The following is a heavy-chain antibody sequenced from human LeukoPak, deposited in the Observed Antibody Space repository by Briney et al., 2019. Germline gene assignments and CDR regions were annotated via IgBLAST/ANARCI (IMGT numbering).Heavy chain of an antibody. CDR3: ARDTEGTIDY. J-gene: IGHJ4*02. D-gene: IGHD4-23*01. V-gene: IGHV3-33*01. Sequence: GGSLRLSCAASGFTFNIYGMHWVRQAPGKGLEWGAVTWYDGSNKYYADSVKGRFTISRDNSKNTLYLQMNSLRDEDTAMYYCARDTEGTIDYWGQGTLVTVSS. CDR1: GFTFNIYG. CDR2: TWYDGSNK.